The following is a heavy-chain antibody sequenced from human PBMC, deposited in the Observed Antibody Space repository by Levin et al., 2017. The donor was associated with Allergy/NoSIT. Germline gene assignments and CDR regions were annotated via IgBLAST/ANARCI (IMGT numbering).Heavy chain of an antibody. J-gene: IGHJ4*02. Sequence: GGSLRLSCAASGFTFSSYAMHWVRQAPGKGLEWVAVISYDGSNKYYADSVKGRFTISRDNSKNTLYLQMNSLRAEDTAVYYCARAVSGEIRDVVIAISPLGYWGQGTLVTVSS. CDR2: ISYDGSNK. CDR3: ARAVSGEIRDVVIAISPLGY. D-gene: IGHD2-21*01. CDR1: GFTFSSYA. V-gene: IGHV3-30-3*01.